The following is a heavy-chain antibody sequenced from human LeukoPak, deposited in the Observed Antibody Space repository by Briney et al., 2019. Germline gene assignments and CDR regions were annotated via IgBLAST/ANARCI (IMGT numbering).Heavy chain of an antibody. CDR1: GFTFSSYS. D-gene: IGHD6-13*01. Sequence: GGSLRLSCAASGFTFSSYSMNWVRQAPGKGLEWVSSISSSSSYIYYADSVKGRFTNSRDNAKNSLYLQMNSLRAEDTAVYYCARDLSIAAAGTHWGQGTLVTVSS. CDR3: ARDLSIAAAGTH. J-gene: IGHJ4*02. V-gene: IGHV3-21*04. CDR2: ISSSSSYI.